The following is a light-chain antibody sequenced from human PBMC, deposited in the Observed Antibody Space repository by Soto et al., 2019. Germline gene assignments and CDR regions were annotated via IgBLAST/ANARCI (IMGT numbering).Light chain of an antibody. CDR3: TSWTTSTTMI. CDR2: DVN. Sequence: QSVPTQPASVSGSPGQSITISCTGTRSDIGAYNFVSWYQQHPGEVPKLILYDVNVRPSGVSNRFSGSKSGNTASLTISGLQAEDEADYYCTSWTTSTTMIFGGGTKLTVL. J-gene: IGLJ2*01. V-gene: IGLV2-14*03. CDR1: RSDIGAYNF.